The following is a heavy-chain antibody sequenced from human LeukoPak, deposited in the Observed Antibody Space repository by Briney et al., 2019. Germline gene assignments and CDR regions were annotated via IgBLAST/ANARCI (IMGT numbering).Heavy chain of an antibody. D-gene: IGHD6-6*01. V-gene: IGHV3-64*04. CDR1: GFTFSDYA. CDR3: AKVAPSRQLVEYFDC. J-gene: IGHJ4*02. Sequence: GGSLRLSCSASGFTFSDYAMHWVRQAPGRGLQFVSAISSSGDYTSYSDSVKGRFTISRDNSKNTLDLQMNSLRLEDTAVYYCAKVAPSRQLVEYFDCWGQGALVTVSS. CDR2: ISSSGDYT.